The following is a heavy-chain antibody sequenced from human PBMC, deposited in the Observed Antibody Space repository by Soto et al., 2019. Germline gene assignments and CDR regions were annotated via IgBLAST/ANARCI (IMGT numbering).Heavy chain of an antibody. CDR3: ATGVPVAVTDY. CDR1: GFTFSSYA. D-gene: IGHD6-19*01. CDR2: ISYDGSIE. V-gene: IGHV3-30-3*01. Sequence: QVQLVESGGGVVQPGRSLRLSCAASGFTFSSYAMHWVRQAPGKGLEWVAVISYDGSIEYYADSVKGRFTISRDSSKNTLYLQMHSVTPEDTAIYYGATGVPVAVTDYWGQGTLVTVSS. J-gene: IGHJ4*02.